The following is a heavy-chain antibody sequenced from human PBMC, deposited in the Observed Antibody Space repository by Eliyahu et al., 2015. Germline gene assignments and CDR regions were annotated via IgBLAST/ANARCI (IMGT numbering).Heavy chain of an antibody. V-gene: IGHV4-34*01. D-gene: IGHD3-3*01. CDR3: ARRAFWSGYYSTGQYNWFDP. CDR1: GGSFSGYY. J-gene: IGHJ5*02. Sequence: QVQLQQWGAGXLKPSETLSLTCAVYGGSFSGYYWSWIRQPPGKGLEWIGEINHSGSTNYNPSLKSRVTISVDTSKNQFSLKLSSVTAADTAVYYCARRAFWSGYYSTGQYNWFDPWGQGTLVTVSS. CDR2: INHSGST.